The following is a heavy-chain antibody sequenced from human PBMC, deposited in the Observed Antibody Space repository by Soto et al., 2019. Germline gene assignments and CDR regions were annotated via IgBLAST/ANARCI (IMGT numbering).Heavy chain of an antibody. CDR1: GYTYTSNG. D-gene: IGHD6-19*01. V-gene: IGHV1-18*04. J-gene: IGHJ4*02. Sequence: GTSVKVSCKASGYTYTSNGISWVRQAPGQGLEWMGWISAYNGNTNYAQKLQGRVTMTTDTSTSTAYMELRSLRSDDTAVYYCARDPGSGWYLNFDYWGQGTLVTVSS. CDR2: ISAYNGNT. CDR3: ARDPGSGWYLNFDY.